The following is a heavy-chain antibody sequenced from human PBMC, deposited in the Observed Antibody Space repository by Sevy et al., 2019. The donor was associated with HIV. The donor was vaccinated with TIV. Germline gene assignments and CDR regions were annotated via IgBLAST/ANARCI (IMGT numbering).Heavy chain of an antibody. CDR1: GYTFTGDY. CDR3: AREAGGGTTNSGMDV. J-gene: IGHJ6*02. CDR2: VYPNSGGT. D-gene: IGHD1-7*01. Sequence: ASVKVSCKASGYTFTGDYLHWVRQAPGQELEWMGRVYPNSGGTNYAQKFQDRVTMTRETSISTAYMELNRLRSDDTAGYYCAREAGGGTTNSGMDVWGQGTTVTVSS. V-gene: IGHV1-2*06.